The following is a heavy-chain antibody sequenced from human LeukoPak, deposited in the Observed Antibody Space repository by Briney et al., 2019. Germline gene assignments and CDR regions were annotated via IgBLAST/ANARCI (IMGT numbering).Heavy chain of an antibody. CDR2: ISSGSNTI. CDR1: GFTFSSYS. Sequence: QTGGSLRLSCAACGFTFSSYSMKWVRQAPGEGLEWVSYISSGSNTIYYEDSVKGRFTISRDNAKNSLYLQMNSLRYEDTAVYYCARGKIYIDYWGQGTLVTVSS. V-gene: IGHV3-48*02. J-gene: IGHJ4*02. CDR3: ARGKIYIDY.